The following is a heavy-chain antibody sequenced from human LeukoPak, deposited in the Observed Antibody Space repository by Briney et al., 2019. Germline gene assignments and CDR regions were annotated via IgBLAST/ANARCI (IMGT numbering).Heavy chain of an antibody. CDR1: GFTFSRYP. V-gene: IGHV3-64*01. J-gene: IGHJ4*02. CDR3: ARDGLGY. D-gene: IGHD6-6*01. Sequence: GGSLTLPCAASGFTFSRYPMHWVRQAPGKGLEYVSVIGSNGANTYYVKSVKGRFIISRDNSKNTLYLEMGSLRAEDTAVYYCARDGLGYWGQGTLVTVSS. CDR2: IGSNGANT.